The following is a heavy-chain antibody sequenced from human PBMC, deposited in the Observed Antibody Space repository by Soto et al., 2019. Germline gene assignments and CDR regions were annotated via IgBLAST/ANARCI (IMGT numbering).Heavy chain of an antibody. CDR2: IFSSDSSA. D-gene: IGHD2-2*01. J-gene: IGHJ4*02. CDR1: GFTFSSYS. CDR3: GTWRGSSWFDY. V-gene: IGHV5-51*01. Sequence: PWESPKISCNASGFTFSSYSLGWVRHMPGKGLQWMGNIFSSDSSAKYSPSFVGQVTISVYRSINTAYLQWSSLKASDTAIYYCGTWRGSSWFDYWGPGTLVTVSS.